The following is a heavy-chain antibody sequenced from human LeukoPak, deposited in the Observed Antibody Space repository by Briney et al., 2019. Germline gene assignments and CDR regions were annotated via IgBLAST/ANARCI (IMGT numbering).Heavy chain of an antibody. CDR2: IWYDGSEK. J-gene: IGHJ6*03. D-gene: IGHD1-14*01. Sequence: GGALRLSCAASVFTFSSFGLHWVREVPGKGLEWVAVIWYDGSEKFYADSVKGRFTISRDNSKNTLYLQMNSLRAEDTAVYYCAREPSNHYYYYMDVWGKGTTVTVSS. CDR3: AREPSNHYYYYMDV. V-gene: IGHV3-33*01. CDR1: VFTFSSFG.